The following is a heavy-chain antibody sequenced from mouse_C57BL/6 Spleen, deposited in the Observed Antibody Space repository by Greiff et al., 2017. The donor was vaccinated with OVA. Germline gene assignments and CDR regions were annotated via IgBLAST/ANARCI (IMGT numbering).Heavy chain of an antibody. CDR2: ISSGSSTI. CDR3: ARNYYGSSERDAMDY. Sequence: EVQLQQSGGGLVKPGGSLKLSCAASGFTFSDYGMHWVRQAPEKGLEWVAYISSGSSTIYYADTVKGRFTISRDNAKNTLFLQMTSLRSEDTAMYYCARNYYGSSERDAMDYWGQGTSVTVSS. CDR1: GFTFSDYG. J-gene: IGHJ4*01. V-gene: IGHV5-17*01. D-gene: IGHD1-1*01.